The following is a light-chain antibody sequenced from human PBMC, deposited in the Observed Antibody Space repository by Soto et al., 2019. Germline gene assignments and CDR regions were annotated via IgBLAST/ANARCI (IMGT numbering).Light chain of an antibody. Sequence: QSVLTQPASVSGSPGQSITFSCTGTSSDVGSYNLVSWYQQHPGKAPKLIIYEDSKRPSGVSNRFSGSKSGNTASLTISGLQAEDEADYYCCSYAGSGTYVFGTGTKVTVL. V-gene: IGLV2-23*01. CDR1: SSDVGSYNL. CDR2: EDS. CDR3: CSYAGSGTYV. J-gene: IGLJ1*01.